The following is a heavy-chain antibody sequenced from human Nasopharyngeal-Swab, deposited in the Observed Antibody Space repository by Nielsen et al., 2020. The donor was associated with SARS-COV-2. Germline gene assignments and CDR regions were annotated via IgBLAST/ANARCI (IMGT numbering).Heavy chain of an antibody. CDR2: ITTGGTT. V-gene: IGHV3-23*01. Sequence: GESLKISCAASGFTFASYAMSWVRQAPGKGLEWVSAITTGGTTYYADSVKGRFSISRDNSKYLVYLQMNSLRAEDTAIYYCAKLYCSSFGCYEYLQLWGQGTQVTVSS. J-gene: IGHJ1*01. CDR1: GFTFASYA. D-gene: IGHD6-13*01. CDR3: AKLYCSSFGCYEYLQL.